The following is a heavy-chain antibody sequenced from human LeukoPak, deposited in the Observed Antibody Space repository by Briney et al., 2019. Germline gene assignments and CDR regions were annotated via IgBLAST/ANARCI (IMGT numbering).Heavy chain of an antibody. Sequence: GGSLRLSCAASGVTFNKDDMYWVREAPGGGGEGGSVTSRDGLTYYAASVKRRFTISRDTYQNTLSLQINRLNAEDTAVYYCSKKGQADDDGKPDWGQGTQVTVSS. J-gene: IGHJ4*02. V-gene: IGHV3-23*01. D-gene: IGHD1-1*01. CDR2: TSRDGLT. CDR3: SKKGQADDDGKPD. CDR1: GVTFNKDD.